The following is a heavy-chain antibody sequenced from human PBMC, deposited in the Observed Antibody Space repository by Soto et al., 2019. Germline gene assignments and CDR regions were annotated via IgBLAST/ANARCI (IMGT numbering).Heavy chain of an antibody. V-gene: IGHV3-30-3*01. CDR1: GFTFSSYA. J-gene: IGHJ4*02. Sequence: QVQLVESGGGVVQPGRSLRLSCAASGFTFSSYAMHWVRQAPGKGLEWVAVISYDGSNKYYADSVKGRFTISRDNSKNTLYLQMNSLRAEDTAVYYCARDLRGATAMAPTDYWGQGTLVTVSS. CDR2: ISYDGSNK. D-gene: IGHD5-18*01. CDR3: ARDLRGATAMAPTDY.